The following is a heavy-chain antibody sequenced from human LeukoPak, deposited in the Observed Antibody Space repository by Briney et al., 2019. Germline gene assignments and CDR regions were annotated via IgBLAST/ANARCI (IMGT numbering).Heavy chain of an antibody. CDR1: GFTFDDYA. V-gene: IGHV3-9*01. Sequence: GGSLRLSCAVSGFTFDDYAMHWVRQVPGKGLEWVSGINWNSDSIGYADSVKGRFTTSRDNAKNSLYLQMNSLRAEDTAVYYCARDMVRGVFTTRTIDYWGQGTLVTVSS. CDR3: ARDMVRGVFTTRTIDY. J-gene: IGHJ4*02. D-gene: IGHD3-10*01. CDR2: INWNSDSI.